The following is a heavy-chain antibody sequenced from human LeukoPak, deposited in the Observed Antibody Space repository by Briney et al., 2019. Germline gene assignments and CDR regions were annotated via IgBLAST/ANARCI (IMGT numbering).Heavy chain of an antibody. D-gene: IGHD4-23*01. Sequence: SETLSLTCAVYGGSFSGYYWSWIRQPPGKGLEWTGEINHSGSTNYNPSLKSRVTISVDTSKNQFSLKLSSVTAADTAVYYCARQPSVGGNSAVDYWGQGTLVTVSS. CDR1: GGSFSGYY. CDR2: INHSGST. J-gene: IGHJ4*02. V-gene: IGHV4-34*01. CDR3: ARQPSVGGNSAVDY.